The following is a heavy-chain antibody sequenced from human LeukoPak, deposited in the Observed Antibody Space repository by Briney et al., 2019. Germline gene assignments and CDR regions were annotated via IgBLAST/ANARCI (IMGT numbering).Heavy chain of an antibody. CDR1: GGSFSGYY. CDR2: INHSGST. J-gene: IGHJ6*03. CDR3: ARQRADYFYHYLDV. V-gene: IGHV4-34*01. Sequence: SETLSLTCAVYGGSFSGYYWSWIRQPPGKGLEWIGEINHSGSTNYNPSLKSRVTVSLDTSKNQFSLKLSSLTAADTAVYYCARQRADYFYHYLDVWGKGTSVTVSS.